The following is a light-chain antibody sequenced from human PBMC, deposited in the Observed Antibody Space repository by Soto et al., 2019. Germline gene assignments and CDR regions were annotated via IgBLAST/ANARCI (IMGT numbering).Light chain of an antibody. J-gene: IGKJ5*01. CDR1: QRLVGNFF. Sequence: EMVMTQSPATLSVSPGERATPSCRAIQRLVGNFFLAWYQQKPGQAPRLLVYGTSSRATGIPDRFSGSGSETDFTLTISGLEPDDFAVYYCQQYEESPITFGQGTRLEI. CDR3: QQYEESPIT. V-gene: IGKV3-20*01. CDR2: GTS.